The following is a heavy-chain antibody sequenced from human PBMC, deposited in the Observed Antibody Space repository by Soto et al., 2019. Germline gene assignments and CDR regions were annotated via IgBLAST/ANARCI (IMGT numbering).Heavy chain of an antibody. CDR3: ARTPRGQWELPYYYYGMDV. CDR2: ISYDGSNK. Sequence: PGGSLGLSCAASGFTFSSYAMHWVRQAPGKGMEWVAVISYDGSNKYYADSVKGRFTNSRDTTKNTLYLQMNSLRAEDTAVYYCARTPRGQWELPYYYYGMDVWGQGTTVTVSS. CDR1: GFTFSSYA. V-gene: IGHV3-30-3*01. D-gene: IGHD1-26*01. J-gene: IGHJ6*02.